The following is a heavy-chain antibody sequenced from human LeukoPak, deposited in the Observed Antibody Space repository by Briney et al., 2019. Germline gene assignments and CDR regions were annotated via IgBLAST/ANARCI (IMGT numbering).Heavy chain of an antibody. J-gene: IGHJ4*02. CDR3: ARLVYSPRALFDY. D-gene: IGHD5-18*01. Sequence: SETLSLTCTVSGDSISSSSYYWGRIRQPPGKGLEWIGSIYYSGSTYYNPSLKSRVTISVDTSKNQFSLKLSSVTAADTAVYYGARLVYSPRALFDYWGQGTLVTVSS. CDR2: IYYSGST. CDR1: GDSISSSSYY. V-gene: IGHV4-39*01.